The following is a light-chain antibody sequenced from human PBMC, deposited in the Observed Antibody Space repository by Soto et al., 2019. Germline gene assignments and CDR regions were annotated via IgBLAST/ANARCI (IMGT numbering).Light chain of an antibody. CDR3: QKYNSAPWT. Sequence: DIQMTQSPSSLSASVGDRVTITCRASQDISNYLAWYQQKPGKVPKLLIYAAFILQSGVPSRFSGSGSGTDFTLTISSLQPEDVATYYCQKYNSAPWTFGQGTKVEIK. CDR1: QDISNY. J-gene: IGKJ1*01. CDR2: AAF. V-gene: IGKV1-27*01.